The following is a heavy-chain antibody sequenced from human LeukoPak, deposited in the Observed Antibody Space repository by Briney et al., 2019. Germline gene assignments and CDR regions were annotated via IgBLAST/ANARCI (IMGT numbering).Heavy chain of an antibody. CDR3: ARDEYDYVWGSYRYPSPGY. V-gene: IGHV3-7*01. CDR1: GFTFSSYW. J-gene: IGHJ4*02. CDR2: IKQDGSEK. D-gene: IGHD3-16*02. Sequence: GGSLRLSCAASGFTFSSYWMSWVRQAPGKGLEWVANIKQDGSEKYYVDSVKGRFTISRDNAKNSLYLQMSSLRAEDTAVYYCARDEYDYVWGSYRYPSPGYWGQGTLVTVSS.